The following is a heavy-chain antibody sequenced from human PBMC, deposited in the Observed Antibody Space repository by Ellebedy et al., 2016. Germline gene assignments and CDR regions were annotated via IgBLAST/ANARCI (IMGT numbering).Heavy chain of an antibody. V-gene: IGHV3-7*04. Sequence: GESLKISXVASGFTFSTSWMTWVRQTPGKGLEWVATINGDGSHIDHVDSVKGRFTISRDNAKNSVYLEMNSLRAEDTAVYYCAKVGSGWSLDIWGQGTKVTVSS. J-gene: IGHJ3*02. CDR3: AKVGSGWSLDI. D-gene: IGHD6-13*01. CDR1: GFTFSTSW. CDR2: INGDGSHI.